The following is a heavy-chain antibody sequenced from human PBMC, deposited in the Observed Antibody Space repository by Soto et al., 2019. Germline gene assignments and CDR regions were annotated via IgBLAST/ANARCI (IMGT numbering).Heavy chain of an antibody. V-gene: IGHV4-38-2*01. CDR2: IYHSGST. CDR1: GYSISSGYY. CDR3: ASYYDSSGYPSWFDP. J-gene: IGHJ5*02. D-gene: IGHD3-22*01. Sequence: SETLSLTCAVSGYSISSGYYWGWIRQPPGKGLEWIGSIYHSGSTYYNPSLKSRVTISVDTSKNQFSLKLSSVTAADTAVYYCASYYDSSGYPSWFDPWGQGTLVTVSS.